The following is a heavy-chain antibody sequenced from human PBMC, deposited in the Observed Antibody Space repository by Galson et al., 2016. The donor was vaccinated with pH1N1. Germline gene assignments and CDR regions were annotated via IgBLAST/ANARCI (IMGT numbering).Heavy chain of an antibody. Sequence: SLRLSCAASGFTFSNYWMTWVRQAPGKGLEWVANINQDGSEKYYVDSMKGRFTISRDNAKNSLSLQMNSLRAEDTAVYYCARVWWLLPLGYFDYWGQGSLVTVSS. CDR1: GFTFSNYW. CDR3: ARVWWLLPLGYFDY. D-gene: IGHD2-15*01. J-gene: IGHJ4*02. V-gene: IGHV3-7*01. CDR2: INQDGSEK.